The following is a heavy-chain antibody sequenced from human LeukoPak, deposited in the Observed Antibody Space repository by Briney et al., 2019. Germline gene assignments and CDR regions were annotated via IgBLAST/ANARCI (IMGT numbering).Heavy chain of an antibody. J-gene: IGHJ3*02. D-gene: IGHD3-22*01. CDR3: ASFSYYYDSSGYQPGDAFDI. V-gene: IGHV4-39*07. CDR1: GGSISSSSYY. Sequence: PSETLSLTCTVSGGSISSSSYYWGWIRQPPGKGLEWIGSIYYSGSTYYNPSLKSRVTISVDTSKNQFSLKLSSVTAADTAVYYCASFSYYYDSSGYQPGDAFDIWGQGTMVTVSS. CDR2: IYYSGST.